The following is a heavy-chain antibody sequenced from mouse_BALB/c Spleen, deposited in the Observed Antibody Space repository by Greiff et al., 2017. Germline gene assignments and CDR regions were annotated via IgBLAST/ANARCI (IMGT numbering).Heavy chain of an antibody. V-gene: IGHV5-17*02. Sequence: DVMLVESGGGLVKPGGSRKLSCAASGFTFSSFGMHWVRQAPEKGLEWVAYISSGSSTIYYADTVKGRFTISRDNPKNTLFLQMTSLRSEDTAMYYCARSTTVVVPFDYWGQGTTLTVSS. D-gene: IGHD1-1*01. J-gene: IGHJ2*01. CDR2: ISSGSSTI. CDR3: ARSTTVVVPFDY. CDR1: GFTFSSFG.